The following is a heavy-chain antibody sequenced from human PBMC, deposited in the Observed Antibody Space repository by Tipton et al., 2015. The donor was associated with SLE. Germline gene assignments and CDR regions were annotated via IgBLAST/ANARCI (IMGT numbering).Heavy chain of an antibody. CDR3: ARLGRFLNHYYADV. D-gene: IGHD1-14*01. Sequence: TLSLTCTVSGGSISSSSYYWGWIRQPPGKGLEWIGEINHSGSTNYNPSLKSRVTISVDTSKNQFSLKLSSVTAADTAVYYCARLGRFLNHYYADVWGEGTAVTVSS. J-gene: IGHJ6*03. CDR1: GGSISSSSYY. V-gene: IGHV4-39*07. CDR2: INHSGST.